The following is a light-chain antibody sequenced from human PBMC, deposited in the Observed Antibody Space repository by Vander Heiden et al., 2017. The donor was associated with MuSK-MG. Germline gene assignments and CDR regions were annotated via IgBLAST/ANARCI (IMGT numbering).Light chain of an antibody. CDR3: QQSDSTPRT. CDR2: TAS. J-gene: IGKJ1*01. V-gene: IGKV1-39*01. CDR1: QSIGSS. Sequence: DIQMTQSPSSLSASVGDRVTITCRASQSIGSSLNWYQQKPGKAPKLLIYTASNLQSGVPSKFSGSGSGTDFTLTISRLQPEDFATYYCQQSDSTPRTFGQGTKVEIK.